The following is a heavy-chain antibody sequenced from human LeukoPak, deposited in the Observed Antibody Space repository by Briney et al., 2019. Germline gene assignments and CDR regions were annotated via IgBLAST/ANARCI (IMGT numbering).Heavy chain of an antibody. D-gene: IGHD7-27*01. CDR3: ARQFPLGGYFAY. Sequence: PGGSLRLSCADSGFTFTSYAMHRVRQAPGKGLEWVAVISYDGSNKYYADSVKGRFTISRDNSKNTLYLQMNSLRAEDTAVYYCARQFPLGGYFAYWRQGTLVTVSS. CDR2: ISYDGSNK. V-gene: IGHV3-30-3*01. J-gene: IGHJ4*02. CDR1: GFTFTSYA.